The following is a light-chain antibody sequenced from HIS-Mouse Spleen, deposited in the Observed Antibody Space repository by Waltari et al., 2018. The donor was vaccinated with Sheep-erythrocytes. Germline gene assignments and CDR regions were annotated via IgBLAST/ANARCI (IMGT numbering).Light chain of an antibody. CDR2: EGS. J-gene: IGLJ3*02. CDR3: CSYAGSSTPWV. CDR1: SSDVGSYNL. Sequence: QSALTQPASVSGSPGQSLTISCTVTSSDVGSYNLVSWYQQHPGKAPKLMIYEGSKRPSGVSNRFSGSKSGNTASLTISGLQAEDEADYYCCSYAGSSTPWVFGGGTKLTVL. V-gene: IGLV2-23*01.